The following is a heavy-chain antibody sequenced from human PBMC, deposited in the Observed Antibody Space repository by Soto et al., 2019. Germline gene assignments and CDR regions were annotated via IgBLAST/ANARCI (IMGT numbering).Heavy chain of an antibody. CDR3: AKADSNYAGRFSYYYMDV. D-gene: IGHD4-4*01. Sequence: ASVKVSCKASGYTFRSYGISWVRQAPGQGLEWMGWISGYNGNTHYSQKFQGEVTMTTDTSTSTAYMELRNLRSDDTAVYYCAKADSNYAGRFSYYYMDVWGTGTMVTVSS. J-gene: IGHJ6*03. CDR1: GYTFRSYG. V-gene: IGHV1-18*01. CDR2: ISGYNGNT.